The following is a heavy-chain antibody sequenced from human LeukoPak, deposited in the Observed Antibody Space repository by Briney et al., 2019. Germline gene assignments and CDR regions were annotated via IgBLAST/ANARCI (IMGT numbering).Heavy chain of an antibody. CDR3: AGYYYDSSRGFDL. D-gene: IGHD3-22*01. J-gene: IGHJ5*02. CDR2: INWNGAWT. CDR1: GFKFDDYG. V-gene: IGHV3-20*04. Sequence: GGSLRLSCAASGFKFDDYGMSWVRQAPGKGLEWVCDINWNGAWTGYADSVKGRFTISRDNAKNSLYLQMNSLRAEDSALYYCAGYYYDSSRGFDLWGQGTLVTVSA.